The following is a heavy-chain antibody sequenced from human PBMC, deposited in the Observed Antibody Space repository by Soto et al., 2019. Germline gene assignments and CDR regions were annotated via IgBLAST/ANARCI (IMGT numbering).Heavy chain of an antibody. CDR3: ARDESPTTVTTQFAFDI. Sequence: EVQLVESGGGLVEPGGSLRLSCAASGFTFSSYSMNWVRQAPGKGLEWVSSISSSSSYIYYADSVKGRFTISRDNANNSLYLQMNSLRAEDTAVYYCARDESPTTVTTQFAFDIWGQGTMVTVSS. D-gene: IGHD4-17*01. CDR2: ISSSSSYI. CDR1: GFTFSSYS. V-gene: IGHV3-21*01. J-gene: IGHJ3*02.